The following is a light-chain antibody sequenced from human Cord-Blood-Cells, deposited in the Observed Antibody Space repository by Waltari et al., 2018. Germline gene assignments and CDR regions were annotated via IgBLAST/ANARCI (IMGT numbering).Light chain of an antibody. V-gene: IGKV3-11*01. J-gene: IGKJ2*01. Sequence: EIVLTQSPATLSLSPGERDTLSCRACQSVSSYLAWYQQKPGQAPRLLIYDASNRATGIPARFSGSGSGTDFTLTISSLEPEDFAVYYCQQRSNWSMYTFGQGTKLEIK. CDR2: DAS. CDR3: QQRSNWSMYT. CDR1: QSVSSY.